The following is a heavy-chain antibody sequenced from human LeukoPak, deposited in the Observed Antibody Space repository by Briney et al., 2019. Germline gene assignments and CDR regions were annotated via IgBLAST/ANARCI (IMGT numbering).Heavy chain of an antibody. CDR3: ARDQYDTWSRRGNFDS. CDR1: GLTFSSYA. D-gene: IGHD3-3*01. J-gene: IGHJ4*02. CDR2: IKLDGSEK. V-gene: IGHV3-7*03. Sequence: PGGSLRLSCVASGLTFSSYAMSWVRQAPGKGLEWVANIKLDGSEKNYVDSVKGRFTISRGNTKNSLYLQMNSLRAEDTAVFYCARDQYDTWSRRGNFDSWGQGTLVIVSS.